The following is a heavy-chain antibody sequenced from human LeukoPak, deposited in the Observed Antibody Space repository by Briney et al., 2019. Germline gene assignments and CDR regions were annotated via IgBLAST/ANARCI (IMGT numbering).Heavy chain of an antibody. Sequence: PGGSLRLSCAASGFTFSTFSMNWVRQAPGKGLEWVSYISSSSSTIYYADSVKGRFTISRDNAKKSLYLQMNSLRAEDTAVYYCAKDRGSSSWDINYFDYWGQGTLVTVSS. J-gene: IGHJ4*02. CDR1: GFTFSTFS. V-gene: IGHV3-48*01. CDR2: ISSSSSTI. D-gene: IGHD6-13*01. CDR3: AKDRGSSSWDINYFDY.